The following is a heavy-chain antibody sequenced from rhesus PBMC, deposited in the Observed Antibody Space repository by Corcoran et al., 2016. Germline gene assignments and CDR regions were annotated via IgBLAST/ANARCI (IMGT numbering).Heavy chain of an antibody. D-gene: IGHD3-9*01. CDR2: ISNGGGST. J-gene: IGHJ4*01. CDR1: GFTFSDDY. Sequence: EVQLVESGGGLAKPGGSLSLSCAASGFTFSDDYLDWVRQAPGKGLEWVARISNGGGSTWYADSVKGRFTISRENAKNTLYLQMNSLRAEDKAVYYCARVGGMNSPAYWGQGVLVTVSS. CDR3: ARVGGMNSPAY. V-gene: IGHV3-178*01.